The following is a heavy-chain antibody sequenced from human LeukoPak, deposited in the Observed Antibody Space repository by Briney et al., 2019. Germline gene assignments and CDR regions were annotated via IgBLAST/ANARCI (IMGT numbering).Heavy chain of an antibody. V-gene: IGHV3-30*02. CDR2: IRFDGSNK. D-gene: IGHD6-13*01. CDR1: GFSFSSYG. Sequence: GGSLRLSCAVSGFSFSSYGMHWVRQAPGKGLEWVAFIRFDGSNKYHADSVKGRFTISRDNAENSLYLQMNSLRAEDTAVYYCARAAIAAARIYYYMDVWGKGTTVTVSS. J-gene: IGHJ6*03. CDR3: ARAAIAAARIYYYMDV.